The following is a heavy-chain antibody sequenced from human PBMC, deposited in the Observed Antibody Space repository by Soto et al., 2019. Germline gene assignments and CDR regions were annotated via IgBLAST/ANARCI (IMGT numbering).Heavy chain of an antibody. Sequence: QVQLVQSGAEVRKPGSSVKVSCKASGGTFSRHAISWVRQAPGQGLAWMGGIIPIFGTANHAQKFQGRVTIIADESTSKVYMELSSLRSEDTAMYYCARGWGYDSNDYYYAYWGQGTLVIVSS. J-gene: IGHJ4*02. CDR2: IIPIFGTA. CDR1: GGTFSRHA. V-gene: IGHV1-69*01. D-gene: IGHD3-22*01. CDR3: ARGWGYDSNDYYYAY.